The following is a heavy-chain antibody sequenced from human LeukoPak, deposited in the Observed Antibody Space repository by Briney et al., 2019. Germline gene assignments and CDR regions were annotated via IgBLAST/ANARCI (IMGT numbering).Heavy chain of an antibody. D-gene: IGHD1-26*01. Sequence: RSSETLSLTCTVSGGSISSSSYYWGWIRQPPGKGLEWIGSIYYSGSTYYNPSLKSRVTISIDTSKNQFSLKLSSVTAADTAVYYCARENLDSGSYPFDYWGQGTLVTVSS. CDR1: GGSISSSSYY. J-gene: IGHJ4*02. V-gene: IGHV4-39*07. CDR2: IYYSGST. CDR3: ARENLDSGSYPFDY.